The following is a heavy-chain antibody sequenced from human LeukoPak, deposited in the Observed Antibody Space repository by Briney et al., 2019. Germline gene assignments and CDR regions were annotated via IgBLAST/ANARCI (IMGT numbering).Heavy chain of an antibody. CDR2: ISSSSSTI. D-gene: IGHD3-3*01. Sequence: GGSLRLSCAASGFTFSSYSMNWVRQAPGKGLEWVSYISSSSSTIYYADSVKGRFTISRDNAKNSLYLQMNSLRAEDTAVYYCARDLVYYDFWRKEDWGQGTLVTVSS. CDR3: ARDLVYYDFWRKED. CDR1: GFTFSSYS. V-gene: IGHV3-48*01. J-gene: IGHJ4*02.